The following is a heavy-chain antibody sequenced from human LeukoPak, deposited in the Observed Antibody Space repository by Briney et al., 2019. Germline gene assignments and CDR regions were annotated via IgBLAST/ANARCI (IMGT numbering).Heavy chain of an antibody. D-gene: IGHD6-19*01. J-gene: IGHJ6*03. V-gene: IGHV3-43D*03. Sequence: PGGSLRLSCAASGFTFDDYAMHWVRQAPGKGLEWVSLISWDGGSTCYADSVKGRFTISRDNSKNSLYLQMNSLRAEDTALYYCPKEAVAGTGTNYYYYYYMDVWGKGTTVTVSS. CDR3: PKEAVAGTGTNYYYYYYMDV. CDR2: ISWDGGST. CDR1: GFTFDDYA.